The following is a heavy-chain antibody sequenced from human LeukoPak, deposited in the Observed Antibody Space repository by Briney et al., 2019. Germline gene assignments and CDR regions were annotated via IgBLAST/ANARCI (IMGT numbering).Heavy chain of an antibody. J-gene: IGHJ4*02. Sequence: PGGYLRLSCAASGFTFTSYWMHWVRQAPGKGLVWVSRIKSDESTRDYADFVKGRFTISRDNARNTVNLQMNTLRPEDTAVYFCSRDRLGGLDYWGQGTLVTVSS. CDR1: GFTFTSYW. D-gene: IGHD5-12*01. V-gene: IGHV3-74*01. CDR2: IKSDESTR. CDR3: SRDRLGGLDY.